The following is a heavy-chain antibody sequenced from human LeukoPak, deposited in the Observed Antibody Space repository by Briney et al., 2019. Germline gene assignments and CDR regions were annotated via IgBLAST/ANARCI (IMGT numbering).Heavy chain of an antibody. V-gene: IGHV4-38-2*01. CDR2: IHPSGTT. D-gene: IGHD1-1*01. CDR1: GFSVSMGYY. J-gene: IGHJ4*02. CDR3: ARQMERRSTD. Sequence: SETLSLTCAVSGFSVSMGYYWVWIRQPAGQGLEWIGSIHPSGTTFYNSSLNSRVTMSLDAPKTQFSLRRSSVTAADTAVFFCARQMERRSTDWRQRTVVTVSS.